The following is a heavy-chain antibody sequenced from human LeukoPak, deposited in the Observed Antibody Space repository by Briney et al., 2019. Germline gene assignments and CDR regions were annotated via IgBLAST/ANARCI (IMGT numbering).Heavy chain of an antibody. V-gene: IGHV4-59*01. CDR2: IYYSGTT. J-gene: IGHJ4*02. D-gene: IGHD2-15*01. CDR3: ARQYCSGGSCYPCFDY. CDR1: GGSINNYY. Sequence: SETLSLTCTVSGGSINNYYWSWIRQPPGKGLEWIGFIYYSGTTNYNPSLKSRVTISVDTSKNQFSLKLTSVTAADTAVYYCARQYCSGGSCYPCFDYWGQGTLVTVSS.